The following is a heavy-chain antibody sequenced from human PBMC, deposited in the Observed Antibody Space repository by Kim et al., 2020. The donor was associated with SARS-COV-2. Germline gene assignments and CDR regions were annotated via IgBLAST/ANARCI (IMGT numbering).Heavy chain of an antibody. J-gene: IGHJ3*02. Sequence: GGSLRLSCAASGFIFSSYEMNWVRQAPGKGLEWVSYISTSGSTIYYADSVKGRFTISRDNAKNSLYLQMNTLRAEDTAVYYCARGDRLVCGDYFFCAFDILGPRDNGHRLF. V-gene: IGHV3-48*03. CDR1: GFIFSSYE. D-gene: IGHD4-17*01. CDR2: ISTSGSTI. CDR3: ARGDRLVCGDYFFCAFDI.